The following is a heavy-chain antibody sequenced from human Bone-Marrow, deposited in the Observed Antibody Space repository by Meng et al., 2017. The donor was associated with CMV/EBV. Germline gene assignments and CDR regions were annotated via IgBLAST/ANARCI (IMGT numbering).Heavy chain of an antibody. Sequence: ASVKVSCKASGYPFTAYYMHWVRQAPGQGLEWMGWMNPDSGATRFARNLEGRVTMTRDASLGTAYMELSSLILDDTAVYYCARGQYYYDNSGYYYWGQGTRVTGSS. CDR3: ARGQYYYDNSGYYY. D-gene: IGHD3-22*01. CDR1: GYPFTAYY. V-gene: IGHV1-2*02. J-gene: IGHJ4*02. CDR2: MNPDSGAT.